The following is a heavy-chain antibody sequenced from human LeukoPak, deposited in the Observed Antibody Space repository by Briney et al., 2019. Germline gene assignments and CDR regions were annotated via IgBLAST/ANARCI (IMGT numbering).Heavy chain of an antibody. D-gene: IGHD3-9*01. CDR2: IYTSGGT. CDR3: ARLDFDWLSTGY. Sequence: SETLSLTCTVSGGSISSGSYYWSWIRQPAGTGLEWIGRIYTSGGTNYNPSLKSRVTISVDTSKNQFSLKLSSVTAADTAVYYCARLDFDWLSTGYWGQGTLVTVSS. V-gene: IGHV4-61*02. CDR1: GGSISSGSYY. J-gene: IGHJ4*02.